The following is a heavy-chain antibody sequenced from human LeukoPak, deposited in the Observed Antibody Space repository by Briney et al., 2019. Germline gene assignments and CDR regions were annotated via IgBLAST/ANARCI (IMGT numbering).Heavy chain of an antibody. CDR1: GFTVSSNY. CDR3: AKDARTNDYGDYGDY. D-gene: IGHD4-17*01. CDR2: IYSGGST. Sequence: GGSLRLSCAASGFTVSSNYMNWVRQAPGKGLEWVSVIYSGGSTYYADSVKGRFTISRDSSKNTLYLQMNSLRAEDTAVYYCAKDARTNDYGDYGDYWGQGTLVTVSS. J-gene: IGHJ4*02. V-gene: IGHV3-66*01.